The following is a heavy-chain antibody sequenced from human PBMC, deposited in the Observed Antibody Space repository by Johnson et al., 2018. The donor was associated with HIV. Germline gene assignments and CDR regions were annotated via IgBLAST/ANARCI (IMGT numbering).Heavy chain of an antibody. V-gene: IGHV3-11*04. CDR1: GFTFSDYY. D-gene: IGHD3-9*01. Sequence: QVQLVESGGGLVKPGGSLRLSCAASGFTFSDYYMSWIRQAPGKGLEWVSYISSSGSTRYYADSVKGRFTISTDNAKNSLYLQMHSLRAEDTAVYYCARAPSRLRYFDWSEDAFDIWGQGTMVTVSS. J-gene: IGHJ3*02. CDR2: ISSSGSTR. CDR3: ARAPSRLRYFDWSEDAFDI.